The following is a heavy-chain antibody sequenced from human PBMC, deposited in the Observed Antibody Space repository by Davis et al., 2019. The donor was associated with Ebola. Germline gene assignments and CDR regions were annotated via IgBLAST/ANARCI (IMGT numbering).Heavy chain of an antibody. J-gene: IGHJ4*02. V-gene: IGHV5-51*01. D-gene: IGHD1-7*01. CDR2: IYPGDSHT. CDR3: ARRSDWNFAFEY. Sequence: GESLKISCQASGYTFTNYWIGWVRQMPGKGLEWMGIIYPGDSHTRYSPSFQGQVSISVDTSITTAYLQWSSLTASDTAVYYCARRSDWNFAFEYWGQGTLVTVAS. CDR1: GYTFTNYW.